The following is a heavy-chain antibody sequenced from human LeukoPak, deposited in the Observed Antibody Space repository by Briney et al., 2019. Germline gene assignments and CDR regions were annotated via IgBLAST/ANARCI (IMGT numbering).Heavy chain of an antibody. CDR1: GDSMSSGDYY. D-gene: IGHD6-13*01. J-gene: IGHJ4*02. V-gene: IGHV4-30-2*01. CDR3: ARAPGRGLGDFSWYYFDN. Sequence: PSETLSLTCTVSGDSMSSGDYYWSWIRHPPGKGLEWIGYIHYSGTTHYNPSLKSRVSTSVHRSKNQFSLQLSFVSAADTAMYHCARAPGRGLGDFSWYYFDNWGRGTLVTVSS. CDR2: IHYSGTT.